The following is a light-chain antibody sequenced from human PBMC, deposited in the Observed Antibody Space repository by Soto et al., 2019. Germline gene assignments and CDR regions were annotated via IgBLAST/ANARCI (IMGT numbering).Light chain of an antibody. CDR1: QTISDS. V-gene: IGKV1-5*01. Sequence: IQMTQSPSALSASVGDRGTITCRASQTISDSLAWYQQKPGKAPDLLISDVSSLERGVASRFSGSGSGTEFTLTISSMQPDDFATYYCQQYHGYSRTFGQGTKVDIK. CDR2: DVS. J-gene: IGKJ1*01. CDR3: QQYHGYSRT.